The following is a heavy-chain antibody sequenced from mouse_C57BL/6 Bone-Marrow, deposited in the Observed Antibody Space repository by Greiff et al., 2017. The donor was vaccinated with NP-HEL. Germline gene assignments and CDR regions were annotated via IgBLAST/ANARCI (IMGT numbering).Heavy chain of an antibody. V-gene: IGHV1-50*01. CDR1: GYTFTSYW. CDR2: IDPSDSYT. CDR3: AIPIWDYYVEDWYFDV. J-gene: IGHJ1*03. D-gene: IGHD1-1*01. Sequence: VQLQQPGAELVKPGASVKMSCKASGYTFTSYWMQWVKQRPGKGLEWIGAIDPSDSYTNYNQKFKGKATLTVDKSSSKAYMQLSSLKSEDSSVYYCAIPIWDYYVEDWYFDVCGTGTTVTVSS.